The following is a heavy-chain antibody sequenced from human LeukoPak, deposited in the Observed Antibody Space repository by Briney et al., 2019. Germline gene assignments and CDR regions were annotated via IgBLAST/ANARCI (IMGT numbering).Heavy chain of an antibody. CDR3: AKGLKTAVGPYKGYHYYMDV. CDR1: GFTVSSNE. D-gene: IGHD5-18*01. Sequence: PGGSLRLSCAASGFTVSSNEMSWVRQAPGKGLEWVSSISGGSTYYADSRKGRFTISRDNSKNTLSLQVSSLRAEDTAIYYCAKGLKTAVGPYKGYHYYMDVWGKGTTVTVSS. CDR2: ISGGST. J-gene: IGHJ6*03. V-gene: IGHV3-38-3*01.